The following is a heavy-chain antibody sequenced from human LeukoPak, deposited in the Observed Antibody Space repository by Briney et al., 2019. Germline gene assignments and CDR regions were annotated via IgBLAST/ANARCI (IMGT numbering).Heavy chain of an antibody. Sequence: ASVKVSCKASGYTFSNYAISWVRQAPGQGLEWMAWITVYNGNTNYAQKLHGRVTVTADTSTSTAYMELRNLRSDDTAVYYCTRGEGFCDYWGQGTLVTVSS. D-gene: IGHD1-26*01. CDR3: TRGEGFCDY. CDR2: ITVYNGNT. J-gene: IGHJ4*02. CDR1: GYTFSNYA. V-gene: IGHV1-18*01.